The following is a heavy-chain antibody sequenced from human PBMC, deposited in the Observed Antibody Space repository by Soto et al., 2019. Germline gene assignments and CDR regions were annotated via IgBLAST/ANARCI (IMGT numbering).Heavy chain of an antibody. J-gene: IGHJ6*02. CDR2: ISYDGSNK. V-gene: IGHV3-30-3*01. D-gene: IGHD1-26*01. CDR1: GFTFSSYA. CDR3: ARDLGEVGFYYYGMDV. Sequence: GSLRLSCAASGFTFSSYAMHWVRQAPGKGLEWVAVISYDGSNKYYADSVKGRFTISRDNSKNTLYLQMNSLRAEDTAVYYCARDLGEVGFYYYGMDVWGQGTTVTVSS.